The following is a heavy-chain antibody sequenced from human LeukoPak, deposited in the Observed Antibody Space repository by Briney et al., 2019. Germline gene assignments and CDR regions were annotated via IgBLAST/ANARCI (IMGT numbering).Heavy chain of an antibody. CDR2: FGGSGYST. Sequence: PGGSLRLSCAASGFTFSSYGMSWVRRAPGKGREGVSTFGGSGYSTYYADSVKGRFTISRDSSKNTLYLQMNSLRAEDTAVYYCAKGEITFGGVIGYYFGSYYFDYWGQGTLVTVSS. CDR1: GFTFSSYG. V-gene: IGHV3-23*01. J-gene: IGHJ4*02. D-gene: IGHD3-16*02. CDR3: AKGEITFGGVIGYYFGSYYFDY.